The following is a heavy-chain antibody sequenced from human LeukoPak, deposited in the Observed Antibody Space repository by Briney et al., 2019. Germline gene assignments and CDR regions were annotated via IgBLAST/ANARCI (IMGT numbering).Heavy chain of an antibody. J-gene: IGHJ4*02. CDR2: ISAYNGNT. D-gene: IGHD6-6*01. V-gene: IGHV1-18*04. Sequence: GASVKVSCKASGYTFTSYGISWVRQAPGQGLEWMGWISAYNGNTNYAQKLQGRATMTTDTSTSTAYMELRSLRSDDTAVYYCARSRFDIAARPGAPDYWGQGTLVTVSS. CDR1: GYTFTSYG. CDR3: ARSRFDIAARPGAPDY.